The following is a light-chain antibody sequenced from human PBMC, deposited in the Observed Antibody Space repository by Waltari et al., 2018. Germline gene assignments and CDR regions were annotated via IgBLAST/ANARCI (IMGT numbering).Light chain of an antibody. V-gene: IGKV3-15*01. J-gene: IGKJ4*01. CDR1: QSISNK. CDR3: QHYNNLPLT. CDR2: GAS. Sequence: EIVMTQSPATLSVSLGEGATLSCRASQSISNKLAWYQQKPGQAPRLLIFGASTRATGVPARFSGSGSGTEFTLSISSLQSEDFAVYFCQHYNNLPLTFGGGTRVEI.